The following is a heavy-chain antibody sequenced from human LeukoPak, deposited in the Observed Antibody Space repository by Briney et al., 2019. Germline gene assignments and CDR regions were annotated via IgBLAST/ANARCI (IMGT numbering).Heavy chain of an antibody. CDR3: ARVSRAVVVPAAIGLVDY. CDR1: GGTFSSYA. Sequence: SVKVSCKASGGTFSSYAISWVRQAPGQGLEWMGRIIPILGIANYAQKLQGRVTMTTDTSTSTAYMELRSLRSDDTAVYYCARVSRAVVVPAAIGLVDYWGQGTLVTVSS. J-gene: IGHJ4*02. V-gene: IGHV1-69*04. CDR2: IIPILGIA. D-gene: IGHD2-2*01.